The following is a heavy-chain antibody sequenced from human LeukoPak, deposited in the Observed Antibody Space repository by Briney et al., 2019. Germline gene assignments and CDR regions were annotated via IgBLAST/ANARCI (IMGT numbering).Heavy chain of an antibody. CDR2: ISNDGGGI. CDR3: AKGGSGYFLDL. J-gene: IGHJ5*02. Sequence: GGSLRLSCAASGFIFNNYGLIWVRQAPGKGLQWVSAISNDGGGITYADFVKGRFTISRDNSKNTLFLQMNSLRAEDTALYHCAKGGSGYFLDLWGQGTLVTVSS. D-gene: IGHD5-12*01. CDR1: GFIFNNYG. V-gene: IGHV3-23*01.